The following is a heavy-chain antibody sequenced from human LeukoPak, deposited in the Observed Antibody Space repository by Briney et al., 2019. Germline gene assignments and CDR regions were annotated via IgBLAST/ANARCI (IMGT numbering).Heavy chain of an antibody. CDR2: IYYSGST. J-gene: IGHJ4*02. CDR3: ARRSYSSGQAYIDV. D-gene: IGHD6-19*01. Sequence: SETLSLTCTVSGGSISSSSYYWGWIRQPPGKGLEWIGSIYYSGSTYYSPSLKSRVTISVDTSKNQFSLKLSSVTAADTAVYYCARRSYSSGQAYIDVWGQGTLVTVSS. V-gene: IGHV4-39*07. CDR1: GGSISSSSYY.